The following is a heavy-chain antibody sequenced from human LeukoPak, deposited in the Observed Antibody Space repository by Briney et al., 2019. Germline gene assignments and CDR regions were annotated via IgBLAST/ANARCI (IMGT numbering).Heavy chain of an antibody. CDR3: ARLRWYCSGGSCYSGYNWVEP. J-gene: IGHJ5*02. CDR1: GYLFTSYW. V-gene: IGHV5-51*01. CDR2: FYPVDSDT. D-gene: IGHD2-15*01. Sequence: GASLQISWQGSGYLFTSYWIGWVRELPGKGLEWMGIFYPVDSDTKYSPPSQGQATIAADKSISTAYLQWSSLKGSDTAMYYCARLRWYCSGGSCYSGYNWVEPWGQGTLVTVSS.